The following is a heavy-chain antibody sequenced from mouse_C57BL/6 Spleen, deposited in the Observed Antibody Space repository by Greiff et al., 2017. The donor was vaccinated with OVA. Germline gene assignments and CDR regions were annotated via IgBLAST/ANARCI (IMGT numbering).Heavy chain of an antibody. CDR3: ARDYGNSYYAMDY. CDR2: ISYDGSN. D-gene: IGHD2-1*01. V-gene: IGHV3-6*01. Sequence: EVQLQQSGPGLVKPSQSLSLTCSVTGYSITSGYYWNWIRQFPGNKLEWMGYISYDGSNNYNPSLKNRISITRDTSKNQFFLKLNSVTTEDTATYYCARDYGNSYYAMDYWGQGTSVTVSS. J-gene: IGHJ4*01. CDR1: GYSITSGYY.